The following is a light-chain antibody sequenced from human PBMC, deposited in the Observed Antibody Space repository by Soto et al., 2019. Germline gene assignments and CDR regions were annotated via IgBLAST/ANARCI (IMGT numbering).Light chain of an antibody. Sequence: EIVMTQSPATLSVSPGERVTLSCRASQNVLSNLAWYQQKPGQAPRLLIYGASTRATGLPARFSGSGSGTDFTLTISSLQSEDFAVYYCQQYNNWPITFGQGTRLEIK. V-gene: IGKV3-15*01. CDR1: QNVLSN. CDR3: QQYNNWPIT. CDR2: GAS. J-gene: IGKJ5*01.